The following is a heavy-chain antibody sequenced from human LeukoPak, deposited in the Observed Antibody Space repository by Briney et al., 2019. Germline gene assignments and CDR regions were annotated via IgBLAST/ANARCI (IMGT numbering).Heavy chain of an antibody. CDR1: GFTFSNYG. CDR3: TKLDGGSGFYSTLDY. D-gene: IGHD3-22*01. CDR2: ITSSGIT. J-gene: IGHJ4*02. Sequence: GGSLRLSCAASGFTFSNYGMNWVRQAPGKGLEWVSGITSSGITYYADSVKGRFTVSRDNSKNTLYLQMNSLRAEDTAVYYCTKLDGGSGFYSTLDYWGQGTLVTVSS. V-gene: IGHV3-23*01.